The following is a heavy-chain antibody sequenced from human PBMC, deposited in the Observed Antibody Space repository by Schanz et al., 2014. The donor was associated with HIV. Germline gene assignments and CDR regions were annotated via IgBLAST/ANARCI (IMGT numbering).Heavy chain of an antibody. CDR2: IRQDGGEK. CDR1: GFTFDDYA. J-gene: IGHJ4*02. Sequence: EVQLVESGGGLVQPGRSLRLSCAASGFTFDDYAMHWVRQAPGKGLEWVANIRQDGGEKYYVDSVKGRFSISRDNAKNSLFLQMTSLGDDDTAVYYCARGDPYYFDNWGQGILVSVSS. CDR3: ARGDPYYFDN. V-gene: IGHV3-7*01.